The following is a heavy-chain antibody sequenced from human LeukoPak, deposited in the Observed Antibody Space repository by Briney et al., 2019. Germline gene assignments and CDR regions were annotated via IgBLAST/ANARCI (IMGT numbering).Heavy chain of an antibody. V-gene: IGHV3-30-3*01. Sequence: PGGSLRLSCAASGFTFSSYAIHWVRQAPGKGLEWLTFISYDGRNKYYADSVKGRFTISRDNSKNTLYLQMSSLRAEDTAVYYRARDLSTKYCIDYWGQGILVTVSS. CDR2: ISYDGRNK. J-gene: IGHJ4*02. CDR1: GFTFSSYA. CDR3: ARDLSTKYCIDY. D-gene: IGHD2-8*02.